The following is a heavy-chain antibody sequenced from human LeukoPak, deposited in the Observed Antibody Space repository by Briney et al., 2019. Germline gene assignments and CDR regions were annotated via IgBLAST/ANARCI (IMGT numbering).Heavy chain of an antibody. J-gene: IGHJ4*02. V-gene: IGHV3-23*01. CDR1: GFTFSTHA. CDR3: AKDIHYFQSDY. D-gene: IGHD3-10*01. Sequence: PGGSLRLSCAASGFTFSTHAMSWVRQAPGKGLEYVSGIGGGDDIHYADSVKGRFTVFRDNSKNTLFLQMDSLTAEDTALYYCAKDIHYFQSDYWGQGTLVTVSS. CDR2: IGGGDDI.